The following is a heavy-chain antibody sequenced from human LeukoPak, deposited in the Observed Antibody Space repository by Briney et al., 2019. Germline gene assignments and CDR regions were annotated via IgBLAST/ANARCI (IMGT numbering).Heavy chain of an antibody. CDR2: RNHGGGT. Sequence: PSGTLSLTCAVYGGSFSDYSWTGIRQPPWKGLHGMGERNHGGGTNHNPSLMSRVIMSVDTSKNQISLKVSSVTAADTAVYYCARVGYSYSINDWSRTGLGAYPTKYYYYMDVWGKGTTVTFSS. CDR1: GGSFSDYS. J-gene: IGHJ6*03. V-gene: IGHV4-34*01. CDR3: ARVGYSYSINDWSRTGLGAYPTKYYYYMDV. D-gene: IGHD5-18*01.